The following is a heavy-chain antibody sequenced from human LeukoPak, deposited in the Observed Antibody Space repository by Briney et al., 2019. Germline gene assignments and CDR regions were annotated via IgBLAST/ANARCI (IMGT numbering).Heavy chain of an antibody. D-gene: IGHD3/OR15-3a*01. V-gene: IGHV4-59*01. Sequence: PSETLSLTCTVSGGSISSYYWSWIRQPPGKGLEWIGYIYYSGSTNYNPSLKSRVTISVDTSKNQFSLKLSSVTAADTAVYYCARVGTDPLQTLDYWGQGTLVTVSS. J-gene: IGHJ4*02. CDR1: GGSISSYY. CDR2: IYYSGST. CDR3: ARVGTDPLQTLDY.